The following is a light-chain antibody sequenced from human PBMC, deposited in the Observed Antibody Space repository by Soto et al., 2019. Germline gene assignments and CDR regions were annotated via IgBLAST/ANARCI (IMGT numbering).Light chain of an antibody. V-gene: IGKV3-15*01. CDR3: QQRNYWPIT. CDR2: GAS. Sequence: EILMTQSPATLSVSPGDGATLSCRASQSISTNLAWYQQKPGQAPRLLIYGASTRAAGIPARFRGSRSGTEFTLTITSLQSEDFAVYYCQQRNYWPITLGQGTRLEIK. J-gene: IGKJ5*01. CDR1: QSISTN.